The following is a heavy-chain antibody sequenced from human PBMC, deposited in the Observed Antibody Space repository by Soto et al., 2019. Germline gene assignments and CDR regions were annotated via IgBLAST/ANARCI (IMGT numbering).Heavy chain of an antibody. CDR3: AHRRVGRWSGYLEYFQN. CDR2: IYWDDDK. J-gene: IGHJ1*01. D-gene: IGHD3-3*01. Sequence: QITLTESGPTVVNPTQTLTLTCTFSGFSLLTSGVGVGWIRQPPGKAPEWLALIYWDDDKRYTPSLKNRLTITKDTSKKQVVLTMTNMDPVDTGTYYCAHRRVGRWSGYLEYFQNWGQGTLVTVSS. CDR1: GFSLLTSGVG. V-gene: IGHV2-5*02.